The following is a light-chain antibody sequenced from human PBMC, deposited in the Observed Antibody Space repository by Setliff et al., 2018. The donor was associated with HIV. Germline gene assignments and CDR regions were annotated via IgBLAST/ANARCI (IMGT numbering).Light chain of an antibody. CDR1: SSDIGAYNY. CDR3: TSYTSSNTYV. CDR2: DVS. V-gene: IGLV2-14*03. J-gene: IGLJ1*01. Sequence: QSALTQPAPVSGSPGQSITFSCTGASSDIGAYNYVSWYQQYPGKAPKLMIYDVSKRPSGVSDRFSGSKSGNTASLTISGLQAEDEADYYCTSYTSSNTYVFGTGTKVTVL.